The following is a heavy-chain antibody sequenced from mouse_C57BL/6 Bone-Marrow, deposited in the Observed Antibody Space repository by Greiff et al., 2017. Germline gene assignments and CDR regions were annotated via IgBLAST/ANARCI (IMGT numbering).Heavy chain of an antibody. J-gene: IGHJ3*01. CDR2: IHPNSGST. D-gene: IGHD2-4*01. CDR1: GYTFTSYW. V-gene: IGHV1-64*01. Sequence: VQLQQPGAELVKPGASVKLSCKASGYTFTSYWMHWVKQRPGQGLEWIGMIHPNSGSTNYNEKFKSKATLTVDKSSSTAYMQLSSLTSEDSAVYYCARHYDYPSFADWGQGTLVTVSA. CDR3: ARHYDYPSFAD.